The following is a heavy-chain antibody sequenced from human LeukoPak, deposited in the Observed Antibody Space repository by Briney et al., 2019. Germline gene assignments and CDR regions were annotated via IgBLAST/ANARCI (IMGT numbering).Heavy chain of an antibody. CDR1: GFVFSDYY. J-gene: IGHJ3*01. Sequence: CGTLRLSCAASGFVFSDYYMSWIRQPPAKGLDWVSYISGLGSSIYYADSVKGRFTISRDNAKNSLYLQMNGLRAEDTAVYYCARVSPLYAGGEDAFDFWGQGTLVTVSS. V-gene: IGHV3-11*04. CDR3: ARVSPLYAGGEDAFDF. CDR2: ISGLGSSI. D-gene: IGHD2-8*02.